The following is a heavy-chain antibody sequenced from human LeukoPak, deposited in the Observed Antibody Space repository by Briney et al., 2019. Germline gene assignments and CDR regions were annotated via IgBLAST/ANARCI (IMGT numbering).Heavy chain of an antibody. CDR3: ARGPRIVVVPAAMPDNAFDI. J-gene: IGHJ3*02. CDR2: INHSGST. D-gene: IGHD2-2*01. Sequence: LETLSLTCAVYGGSFSGYYWSWIRQPPGKGLEWIGEINHSGSTNYNPSLKSRVTISVDTSKNRFSLKLSSVTAADTAVYYCARGPRIVVVPAAMPDNAFDIWGQGTMVTVSS. CDR1: GGSFSGYY. V-gene: IGHV4-34*01.